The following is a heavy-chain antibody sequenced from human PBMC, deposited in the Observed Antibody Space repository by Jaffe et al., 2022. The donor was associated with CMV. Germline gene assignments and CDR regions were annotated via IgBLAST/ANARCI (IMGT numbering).Heavy chain of an antibody. CDR1: GFTFSSYA. D-gene: IGHD4-17*01. J-gene: IGHJ3*02. Sequence: EVQLVESGGGLVQPGGSLRLSCAASGFTFSSYAMSWVRQAPGKGLEWVSAISGSGGSTYYADSVKGRFTISRDNSKNTLYLQMNSLRAEDTAVYYCAKPLDDYGDYVSAFDIWGQGTMVTVSS. CDR3: AKPLDDYGDYVSAFDI. V-gene: IGHV3-23*04. CDR2: ISGSGGST.